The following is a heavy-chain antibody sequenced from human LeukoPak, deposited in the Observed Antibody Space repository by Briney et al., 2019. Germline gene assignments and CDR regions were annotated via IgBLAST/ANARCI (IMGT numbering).Heavy chain of an antibody. Sequence: GGSLRLSCAASGFTFSSYAMSWVRQAPGKGLEWVSAISGSGGSTYYADSVEGRFTISRDNSKNTLYLQMNSLRAEDTAVYYCAKDSSYGSGSFHFDYWGQGTLVTVSS. V-gene: IGHV3-23*01. CDR1: GFTFSSYA. CDR3: AKDSSYGSGSFHFDY. J-gene: IGHJ4*02. D-gene: IGHD3-10*01. CDR2: ISGSGGST.